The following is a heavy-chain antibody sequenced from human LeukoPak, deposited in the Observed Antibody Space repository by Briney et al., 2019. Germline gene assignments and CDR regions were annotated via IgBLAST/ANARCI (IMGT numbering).Heavy chain of an antibody. J-gene: IGHJ4*02. V-gene: IGHV3-30*03. Sequence: PGGSLRLSCAASGFTFSSYGMHWVRQAPGKGLEWVAVISYDGSNKYYADSVKGRFTIPRDNAKNSLYLQMNSLRAEDTAVYYCARGVRVFDYWGQGTLVTVSS. CDR3: ARGVRVFDY. CDR2: ISYDGSNK. CDR1: GFTFSSYG.